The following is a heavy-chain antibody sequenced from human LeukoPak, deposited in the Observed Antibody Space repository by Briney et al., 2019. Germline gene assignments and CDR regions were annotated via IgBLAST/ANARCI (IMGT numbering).Heavy chain of an antibody. CDR3: VVTAPPSYYYYMDV. J-gene: IGHJ6*03. CDR2: IYYSGST. D-gene: IGHD2-21*02. Sequence: PSETLSLTCTVSGGSISSSSYYWGWIRQPPGKGLKWIGSIYYSGSTYYNPSLKSRVTISVDTSKNQFSLKLSSVTAADTAVYYCVVTAPPSYYYYMDVWGKGTTVTVSS. V-gene: IGHV4-39*01. CDR1: GGSISSSSYY.